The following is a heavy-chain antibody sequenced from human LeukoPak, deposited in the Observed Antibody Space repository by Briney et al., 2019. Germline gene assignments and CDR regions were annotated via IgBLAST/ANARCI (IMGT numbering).Heavy chain of an antibody. CDR2: INAGNGNT. V-gene: IGHV1-3*01. CDR3: ARYTGSGSSPGRPFDY. D-gene: IGHD3-10*01. Sequence: GASVKVSCKASGYTFTSYAMHWVRQAPGQRLEWMGWINAGNGNTKYSQKFQGRVTITRDTSASTAYMELSSLRSEDTAVYYCARYTGSGSSPGRPFDYWGQGTLVTVSS. CDR1: GYTFTSYA. J-gene: IGHJ4*02.